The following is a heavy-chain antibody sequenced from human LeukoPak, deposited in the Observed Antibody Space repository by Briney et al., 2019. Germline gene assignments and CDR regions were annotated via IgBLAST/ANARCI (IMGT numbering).Heavy chain of an antibody. D-gene: IGHD2-15*01. Sequence: PGGSLRLSCAASGFTVSSNYMSWVRQAPGKGLEWVSVIYSGGSTYYADSVKGRFTISRDNSKNTLYLQMNCLRAEDTAVYYCARDRCGSSSCLDYWGQGTLVTVSS. CDR2: IYSGGST. J-gene: IGHJ4*02. CDR1: GFTVSSNY. V-gene: IGHV3-53*01. CDR3: ARDRCGSSSCLDY.